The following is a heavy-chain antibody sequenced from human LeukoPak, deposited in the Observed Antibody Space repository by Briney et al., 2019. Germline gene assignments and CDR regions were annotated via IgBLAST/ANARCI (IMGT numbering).Heavy chain of an antibody. D-gene: IGHD3-22*01. J-gene: IGHJ4*02. CDR3: AREDTTGYYSAFDY. Sequence: SQTLSLTCAISGDSVSSNSAAWNWIRQSPSRGLEWLGRTYYRSRWYNAYVVSVRSRITINPDTAKNQFSLHLNSVTPEDTAVYYCAREDTTGYYSAFDYWGQGTLVTVSS. V-gene: IGHV6-1*01. CDR2: TYYRSRWYN. CDR1: GDSVSSNSAA.